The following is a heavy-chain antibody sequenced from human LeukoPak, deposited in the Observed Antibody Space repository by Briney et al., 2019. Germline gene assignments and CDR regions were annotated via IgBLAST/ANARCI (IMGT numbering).Heavy chain of an antibody. CDR2: IYSGGST. V-gene: IGHV3-66*01. CDR1: GFTVSSNY. J-gene: IGHJ3*02. CDR3: ATAGPLYSGSRRAYYPPRGAFDI. Sequence: GGSLRLSCAASGFTVSSNYMSWVRQAPGKGLEWVSVIYSGGSTYYADSVKGRFTISRDNSKNTLYLQMNSLRAEDTAVYYCATAGPLYSGSRRAYYPPRGAFDIWGQGTMVTVSS. D-gene: IGHD1-26*01.